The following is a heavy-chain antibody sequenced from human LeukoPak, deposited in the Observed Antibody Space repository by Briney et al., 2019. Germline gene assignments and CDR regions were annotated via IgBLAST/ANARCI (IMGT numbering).Heavy chain of an antibody. Sequence: PSETLSLTCTVSGGSISSYYWSWIRQPPGKGLEWIGYIYTSGSTNYNPSLKSRVTISVDTSKNQFSLKLGSVTAADTAVYYCARHLIVGATSSFDPWGQGTLVTVSS. CDR2: IYTSGST. CDR1: GGSISSYY. D-gene: IGHD1-26*01. V-gene: IGHV4-4*09. J-gene: IGHJ5*02. CDR3: ARHLIVGATSSFDP.